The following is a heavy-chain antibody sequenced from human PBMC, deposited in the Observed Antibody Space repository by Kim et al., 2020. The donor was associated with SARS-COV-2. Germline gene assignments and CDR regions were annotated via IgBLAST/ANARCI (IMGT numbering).Heavy chain of an antibody. J-gene: IGHJ6*02. CDR3: AKDLMYRGYFFGMDV. Sequence: ADSVKGRFTISRYNSKNTLYLQMNSLRAEDTAVYYCAKDLMYRGYFFGMDVWGQGTTVTVSS. V-gene: IGHV3-30*02. D-gene: IGHD2-2*01.